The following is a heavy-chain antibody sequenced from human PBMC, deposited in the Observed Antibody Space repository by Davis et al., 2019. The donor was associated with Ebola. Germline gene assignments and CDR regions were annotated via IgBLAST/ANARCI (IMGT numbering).Heavy chain of an antibody. D-gene: IGHD3-16*01. V-gene: IGHV1-18*01. CDR3: ARGTRSFDS. CDR2: IGIYNLKT. Sequence: AASVKVSRKASGYIFTSYGINWIRQAPGQGLEWMGWIGIYNLKTHYAQKFQGRVSLTTDTTSTAYMELSGLRSEDTAIYFCARGTRSFDSWGQGTLVTVSS. J-gene: IGHJ5*01. CDR1: GYIFTSYG.